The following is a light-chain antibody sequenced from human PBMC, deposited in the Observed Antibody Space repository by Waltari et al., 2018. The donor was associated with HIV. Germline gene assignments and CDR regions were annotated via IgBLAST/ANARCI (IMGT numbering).Light chain of an antibody. Sequence: QSALTQPASVSGSPGQSITISCTGTGSDVGYYNLVSWYQQHPGKAPKLLIYEVTKRPSGVSNRFSGSKSVNTASLTISGLQAEDEADYYCCSYELTSTWVSGGGTRLTVL. J-gene: IGLJ3*02. CDR2: EVT. V-gene: IGLV2-23*02. CDR1: GSDVGYYNL. CDR3: CSYELTSTWV.